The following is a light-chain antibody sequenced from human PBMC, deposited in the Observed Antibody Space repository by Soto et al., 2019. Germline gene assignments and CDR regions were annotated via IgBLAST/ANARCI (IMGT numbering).Light chain of an antibody. CDR3: GSYTASGSFV. Sequence: QSALTQPASVSGSPGQSITISCTGTSKDVGGYDFVSWFHQFPGKAPKVVIYDVVHRPSGLSNRFSGSKSGNTASLTISGLQPDDEADYYCGSYTASGSFVFGGGTKLTVL. J-gene: IGLJ3*02. V-gene: IGLV2-14*01. CDR1: SKDVGGYDF. CDR2: DVV.